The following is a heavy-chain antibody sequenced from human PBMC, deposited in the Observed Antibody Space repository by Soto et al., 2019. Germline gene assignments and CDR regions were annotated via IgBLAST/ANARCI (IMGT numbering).Heavy chain of an antibody. CDR2: ISYDGSNK. Sequence: QVQLVESGGGVVQPGRSLRLSCAASGFTFSSYAMHWVRQAPGKGLEWVAVISYDGSNKYYADSVKGRFTISRDNSKNTLYLQMNSLRAEDTAEYYCARFHTYYYDSSGYPGAFDIWGQGTMVTVSS. CDR1: GFTFSSYA. CDR3: ARFHTYYYDSSGYPGAFDI. J-gene: IGHJ3*02. D-gene: IGHD3-22*01. V-gene: IGHV3-30-3*01.